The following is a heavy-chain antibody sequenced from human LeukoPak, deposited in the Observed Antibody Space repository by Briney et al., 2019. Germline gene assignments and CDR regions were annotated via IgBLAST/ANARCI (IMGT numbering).Heavy chain of an antibody. CDR2: IYTSGST. J-gene: IGHJ3*02. D-gene: IGHD6-6*01. Sequence: PSQTLSLTCSVSGVSISSGSYYWGWIRQPAGKGLEWIGRIYTSGSTNYNASLKSQVTISVDTSKNQFSLKLSSVTAADTAVYYCARSSSDARSAFDIWGQGTMVIVSS. CDR1: GVSISSGSYY. CDR3: ARSSSDARSAFDI. V-gene: IGHV4-61*02.